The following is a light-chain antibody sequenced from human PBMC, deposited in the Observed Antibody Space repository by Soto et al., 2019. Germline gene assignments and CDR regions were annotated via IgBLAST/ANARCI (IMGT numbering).Light chain of an antibody. V-gene: IGLV2-14*01. J-gene: IGLJ2*01. CDR1: SSDVGGYNY. Sequence: QSALTQPASVSGSPGQSITISCIGTSSDVGGYNYVSWYQRHPGKAPKLMIYDVSNRPSGVSNRFSGSKSGNTASLTISGLQAEDEADYYCSSYTISSPHVVFGGGTKLTVL. CDR3: SSYTISSPHVV. CDR2: DVS.